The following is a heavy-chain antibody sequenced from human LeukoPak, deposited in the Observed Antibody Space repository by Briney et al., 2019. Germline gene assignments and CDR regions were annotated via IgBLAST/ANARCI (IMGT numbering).Heavy chain of an antibody. CDR2: IGGTVPTR. CDR3: AKDPQKGRFSYYVDY. CDR1: RFTFSSYA. J-gene: IGHJ4*02. Sequence: GGSLRLSCAASRFTFSSYAMSWVRQAPGKGLEWVSGIGGTVPTRYYAKSVKGRFTISRDNSKNTVYLQMNNLRPEDTAVYYCAKDPQKGRFSYYVDYWGQGTLVIVSS. V-gene: IGHV3-23*01. D-gene: IGHD3-10*01.